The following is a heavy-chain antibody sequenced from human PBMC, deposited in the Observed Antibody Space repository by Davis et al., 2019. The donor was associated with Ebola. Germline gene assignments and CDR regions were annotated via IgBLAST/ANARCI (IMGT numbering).Heavy chain of an antibody. CDR3: AREDYSGSYEGRFDP. CDR1: GGTFSSYA. V-gene: IGHV1-69*13. J-gene: IGHJ5*02. CDR2: IIPIFGTA. Sequence: SVKVSCKASGGTFSSYAISWVRQAPGQGLEWMGGIIPIFGTANYAQKFQGRVTITADESTSTAYMELSSLRSEDTAVYYCAREDYSGSYEGRFDPWGQGTLVTVSS. D-gene: IGHD1-26*01.